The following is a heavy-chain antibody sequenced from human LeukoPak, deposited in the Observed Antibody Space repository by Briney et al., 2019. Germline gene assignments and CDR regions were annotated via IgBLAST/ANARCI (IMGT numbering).Heavy chain of an antibody. J-gene: IGHJ4*02. D-gene: IGHD6-13*01. CDR2: ISAYNGNT. V-gene: IGHV1-18*01. CDR1: GYTFTSYG. CDR3: ARDVGYSSSSLMDY. Sequence: ASVKVSCKASGYTFTSYGISWVRQAPGQGLEWMGWISAYNGNTNYAHKLQGRVTMTTDTSTSTAYMELRSLRSDDTAMYYCARDVGYSSSSLMDYWGQGTLVTVSS.